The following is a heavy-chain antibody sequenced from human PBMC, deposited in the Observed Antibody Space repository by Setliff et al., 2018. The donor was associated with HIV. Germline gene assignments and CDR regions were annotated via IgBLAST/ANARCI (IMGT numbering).Heavy chain of an antibody. CDR3: ARQSGYTRGWDIFGLVAGSFDI. J-gene: IGHJ3*02. CDR2: ILDGQIT. D-gene: IGHD3-3*01. CDR1: GGSITSGHYY. Sequence: SETLSLTCTVSGGSITSGHYYWGWIRQPPGKGLEWIGNILDGQITFFNPSLKSRDTISVDPSKNQFSLRLTSVTAADTAVYYCARQSGYTRGWDIFGLVAGSFDIWGQGTMVTVSS. V-gene: IGHV4-39*01.